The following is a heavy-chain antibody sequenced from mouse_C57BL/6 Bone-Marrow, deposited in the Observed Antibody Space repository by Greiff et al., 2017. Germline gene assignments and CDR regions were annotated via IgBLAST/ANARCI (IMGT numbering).Heavy chain of an antibody. J-gene: IGHJ2*01. CDR2: ISNGGGST. CDR3: ARHRWDEEYYFDY. D-gene: IGHD4-1*01. CDR1: GFTFSDYY. V-gene: IGHV5-12*01. Sequence: EVKLMESGGGLVQPGGSLKLSCAASGFTFSDYYMYWVRQTPEKRLEWVAYISNGGGSTYYPDTVKGRFTISRDNAKNTLYLQMSRLKSEDTAMYYCARHRWDEEYYFDYWGQGTTLTVSS.